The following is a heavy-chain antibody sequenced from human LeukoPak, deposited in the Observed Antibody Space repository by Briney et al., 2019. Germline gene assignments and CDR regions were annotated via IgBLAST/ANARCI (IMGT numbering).Heavy chain of an antibody. CDR2: IRYDGNEN. CDR1: GFTFSHYG. D-gene: IGHD1-26*01. Sequence: GGSLRLSCAASGFTFSHYGMHWVHQAPGKGLEWVAYIRYDGNENYHADSVKGRFTISRDNSKSALFLQMNNLRTEDTAVYYCAKEKIGDGSYMFDYWGQGTLVTVSS. CDR3: AKEKIGDGSYMFDY. J-gene: IGHJ4*02. V-gene: IGHV3-30*02.